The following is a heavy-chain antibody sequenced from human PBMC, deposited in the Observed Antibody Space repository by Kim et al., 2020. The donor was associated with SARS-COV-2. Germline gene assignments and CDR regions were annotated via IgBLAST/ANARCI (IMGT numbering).Heavy chain of an antibody. V-gene: IGHV4-34*01. Sequence: SETLSLTCAVYGGSFNGHYWNWFHQPPGMGLEWIGEINHTGSTKYSPSLKSRVTLSVDTSKNQFSLNLRSVTAADTAVYYCARRPAGIDSWGQGTPVTVS. CDR3: ARRPAGIDS. CDR2: INHTGST. J-gene: IGHJ4*02. D-gene: IGHD2-21*01. CDR1: GGSFNGHY.